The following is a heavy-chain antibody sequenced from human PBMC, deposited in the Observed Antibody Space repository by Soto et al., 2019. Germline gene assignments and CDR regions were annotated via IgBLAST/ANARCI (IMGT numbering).Heavy chain of an antibody. D-gene: IGHD1-26*01. V-gene: IGHV4-4*07. CDR1: GGSINVYY. Sequence: PSETLSLTCTVSGGSINVYYWTLIRQPAGKGLEWIGRIYTSGTTSYNPSLKSRVTMSLDTSKNQFSLRLTSVTAADTAVYYCARDSVGISSPCVYWGRGTLVTVSS. J-gene: IGHJ4*02. CDR3: ARDSVGISSPCVY. CDR2: IYTSGTT.